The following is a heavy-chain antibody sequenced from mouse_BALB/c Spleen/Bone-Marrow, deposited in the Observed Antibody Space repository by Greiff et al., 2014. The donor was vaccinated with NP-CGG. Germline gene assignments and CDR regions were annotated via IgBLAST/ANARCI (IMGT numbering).Heavy chain of an antibody. V-gene: IGHV1-4*01. CDR3: ARRGTFRATSYAMDY. D-gene: IGHD3-1*01. Sequence: VQLQQSGAELARPGASVKMSCKASAYTFTDYTVHWVKQRPGQGLEWIGYINPSSGYTNYNQIFKDKATLTADKSSSIAYMQLSSLTSEDSAVYYCARRGTFRATSYAMDYWGQGNSVTVSS. CDR2: INPSSGYT. J-gene: IGHJ4*01. CDR1: AYTFTDYT.